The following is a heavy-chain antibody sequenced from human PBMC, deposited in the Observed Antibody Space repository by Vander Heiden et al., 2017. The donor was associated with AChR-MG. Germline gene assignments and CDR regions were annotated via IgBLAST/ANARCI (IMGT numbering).Heavy chain of an antibody. CDR2: IIPIFGTG. CDR3: ARPPGSSSSPDDAFDI. D-gene: IGHD6-6*01. V-gene: IGHV1-69*01. J-gene: IGHJ3*02. Sequence: QVQLVQSGAEVKKPGSSVKVSCKASGGTVSSYAISWVRQAPGQGLEWRGGIIPIFGTGNYAQKFQGRVTITADESTSTAYMELSSLRSEDTAVYYCARPPGSSSSPDDAFDIWGQGTMVTVSS. CDR1: GGTVSSYA.